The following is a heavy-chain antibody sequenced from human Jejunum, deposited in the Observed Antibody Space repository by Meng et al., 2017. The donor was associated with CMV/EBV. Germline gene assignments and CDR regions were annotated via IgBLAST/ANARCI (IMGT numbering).Heavy chain of an antibody. CDR3: ARECAIMSCFGVLDN. J-gene: IGHJ4*02. D-gene: IGHD3-3*01. CDR1: AFTVSDNY. CDR2: IYSGGST. V-gene: IGHV3-53*01. Sequence: EVQLVESGGGLIQSGGSLRLSCVASAFTVSDNYMSWVRQAPGKGLEWVSVIYSGGSTSYADSVKGRFTISRDNSKNTVFLEMNRLTADDTAVYHCARECAIMSCFGVLDNWGQGTLVTVYS.